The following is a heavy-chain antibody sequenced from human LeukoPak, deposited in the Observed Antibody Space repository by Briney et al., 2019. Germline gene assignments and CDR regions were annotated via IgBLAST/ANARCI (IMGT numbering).Heavy chain of an antibody. V-gene: IGHV1-8*01. D-gene: IGHD2/OR15-2a*01. CDR2: MNPNSGNT. J-gene: IGHJ6*03. CDR3: ARGFLTYYYMDV. Sequence: GASVKVSCKASGYTFTSYDINWVRLATGQGLEWMGWMNPNSGNTGYAQKFRGRVTMTRNTSISTAYMELSSLRSEDTAVYYCARGFLTYYYMDVWGKGTTVTVSS. CDR1: GYTFTSYD.